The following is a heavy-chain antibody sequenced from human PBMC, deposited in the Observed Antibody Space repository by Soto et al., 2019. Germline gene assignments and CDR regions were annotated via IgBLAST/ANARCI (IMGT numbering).Heavy chain of an antibody. CDR2: INHSGST. J-gene: IGHJ6*02. CDR1: GGSFSGYY. Sequence: PEETLSLTCAVYGGSFSGYYWSWIRQPPGKGLEWIGEINHSGSTNYNPSLKSRVTISVDTSKNQFSLKLSSVTAADTAVYYCASGDSSSSRYYYYGMDVWGQGTTVTDS. CDR3: ASGDSSSSRYYYYGMDV. D-gene: IGHD6-6*01. V-gene: IGHV4-34*01.